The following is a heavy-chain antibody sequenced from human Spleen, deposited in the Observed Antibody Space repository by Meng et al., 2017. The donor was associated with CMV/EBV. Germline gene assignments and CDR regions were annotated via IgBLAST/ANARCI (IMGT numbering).Heavy chain of an antibody. Sequence: KASGYTFTSYGISWVRQAPGQGLEWMGGIIPIFGTANYAQKFQGRVTITTDESTSTAYMELSSLRSEDTAVYYCATPVGTGGNYFDYWGQGTLVTVSS. CDR2: IIPIFGTA. CDR3: ATPVGTGGNYFDY. J-gene: IGHJ4*02. CDR1: GYTFTSYG. V-gene: IGHV1-69*05. D-gene: IGHD2-21*02.